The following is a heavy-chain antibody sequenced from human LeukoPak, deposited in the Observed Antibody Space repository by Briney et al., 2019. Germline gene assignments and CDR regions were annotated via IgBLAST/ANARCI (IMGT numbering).Heavy chain of an antibody. CDR1: GFTFGTFW. CDR3: ARDKGGMVPFDY. V-gene: IGHV3-7*01. J-gene: IGHJ4*02. D-gene: IGHD3-10*01. CDR2: IKQGGSEK. Sequence: GGSLRLSCEASGFTFGTFWMSWVRQAPGKGLEWVANIKQGGSEKNYVDSVKGRFTIARDDAKNSLYLQMNSLRAEDTAVYSCARDKGGMVPFDYWGQGTLVTVSS.